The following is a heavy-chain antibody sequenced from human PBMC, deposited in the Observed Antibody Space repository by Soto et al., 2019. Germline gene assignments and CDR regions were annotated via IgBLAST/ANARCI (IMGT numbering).Heavy chain of an antibody. J-gene: IGHJ4*02. CDR3: TTRRSSHTYYDFWSGYYSNS. CDR1: GFTFSNAW. Sequence: GGSLRLSCAASGFTFSNAWMSWVRQAPGKGLEWVGRIKSKTDGGTTDYAAPVKGRFTISRDDSKNTLYLQMNSLKTEDTAVYYCTTRRSSHTYYDFWSGYYSNSWGQGTLVTVSS. V-gene: IGHV3-15*01. CDR2: IKSKTDGGTT. D-gene: IGHD3-3*01.